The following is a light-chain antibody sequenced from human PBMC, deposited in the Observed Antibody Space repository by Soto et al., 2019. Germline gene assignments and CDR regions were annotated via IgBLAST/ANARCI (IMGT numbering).Light chain of an antibody. V-gene: IGKV1-39*01. CDR2: AAS. Sequence: DIQMTQSPSSLSTSIGDRVTITCRASQNIGNYLNWYQQRPGKAPKLLMYAASALQTGVPSRFGGSGSGTDFNLTITSVHPEHFGTFYCQQAYNTPRTFGQGTKVDIK. J-gene: IGKJ1*01. CDR1: QNIGNY. CDR3: QQAYNTPRT.